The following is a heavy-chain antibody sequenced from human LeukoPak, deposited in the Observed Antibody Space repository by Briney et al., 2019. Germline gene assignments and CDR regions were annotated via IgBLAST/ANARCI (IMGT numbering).Heavy chain of an antibody. D-gene: IGHD6-6*01. CDR3: ARGSLLSSSSGRAFDY. CDR2: IIPIFGTA. V-gene: IGHV1-69*13. Sequence: ASVKVSCKASGGTFSSYAISWVRQAPGQGLEWMGGIIPIFGTANYAQKFQGRVTITADESTSTAFMELSSLRSEDTAVYYCARGSLLSSSSGRAFDYWGQGTLVTVSS. CDR1: GGTFSSYA. J-gene: IGHJ4*02.